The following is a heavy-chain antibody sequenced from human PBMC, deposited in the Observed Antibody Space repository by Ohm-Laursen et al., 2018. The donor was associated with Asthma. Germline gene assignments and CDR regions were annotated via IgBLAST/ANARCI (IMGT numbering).Heavy chain of an antibody. CDR1: GYTFTSYG. Sequence: ASVKVSCKASGYTFTSYGISWVRQAPGQGPEWMGWISGYDGNTKYAQKLQGRVTMTTDTSTSTAYMELRSLRSDDTAVYYCARSLITMIVRAKGYYYGMDVWGQGTTVTVSS. D-gene: IGHD3-22*01. V-gene: IGHV1-18*04. CDR2: ISGYDGNT. J-gene: IGHJ6*02. CDR3: ARSLITMIVRAKGYYYGMDV.